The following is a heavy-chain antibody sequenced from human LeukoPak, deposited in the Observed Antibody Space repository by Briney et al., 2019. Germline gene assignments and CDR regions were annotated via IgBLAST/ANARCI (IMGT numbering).Heavy chain of an antibody. D-gene: IGHD5/OR15-5a*01. CDR2: IKTDGSST. CDR1: GFTFSSYW. J-gene: IGHJ3*02. CDR3: ARGVSGTGPDI. V-gene: IGHV3-74*01. Sequence: GGSLRLSSAASGFTFSSYWMHWVRQAPGKGLVWASRIKTDGSSTDYADSVKGRFTISRDNAKNTMYLQMNSLRAEDTAVYYCARGVSGTGPDIWGLGTMVTVSS.